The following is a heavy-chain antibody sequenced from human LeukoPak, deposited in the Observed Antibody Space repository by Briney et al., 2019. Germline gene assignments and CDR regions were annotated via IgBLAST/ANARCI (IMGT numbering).Heavy chain of an antibody. D-gene: IGHD2-2*02. CDR2: ISSSSSYI. CDR1: GFTFSSYS. J-gene: IGHJ3*02. V-gene: IGHV3-21*01. Sequence: GGSLRLSCAASGFTFSSYSMNWVRQAPGKGLKWVSSISSSSSYIYYADSVKGRFTISRDNAKNSLYLQMNSLRAEDTAVYYCARGIGYCSSTSCYIGAFDIWGQGTMVTVSS. CDR3: ARGIGYCSSTSCYIGAFDI.